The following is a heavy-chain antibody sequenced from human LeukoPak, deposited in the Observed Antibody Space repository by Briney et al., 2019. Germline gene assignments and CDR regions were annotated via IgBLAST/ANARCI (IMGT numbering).Heavy chain of an antibody. CDR2: IGSSDTTI. D-gene: IGHD3-10*02. V-gene: IGHV3-48*04. Sequence: GGSLRLSCSASGFTFSTYSMNWVRPAPGKGLEWVSYIGSSDTTIYYADSVKGRFTISRDNAKNSLYLQMNSLRAEDTAVYYCAELGITMIGGVWGKGTTVTISS. CDR3: AELGITMIGGV. J-gene: IGHJ6*04. CDR1: GFTFSTYS.